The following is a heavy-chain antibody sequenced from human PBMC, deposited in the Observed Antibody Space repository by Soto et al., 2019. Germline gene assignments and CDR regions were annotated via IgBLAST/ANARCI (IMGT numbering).Heavy chain of an antibody. CDR2: IYYGGTT. J-gene: IGHJ5*02. CDR3: ARLGAYYQSLDP. V-gene: IGHV4-4*02. D-gene: IGHD3-22*01. Sequence: SETLSLTCTVSGDSISNDNWWSWVRQPPGKGLEWIGEIYYGGTTSYNPSLQSRVTISLETSKSQFSLRLTSVTAADTAVYYCARLGAYYQSLDPWGPGTLVTVSS. CDR1: GDSISNDNW.